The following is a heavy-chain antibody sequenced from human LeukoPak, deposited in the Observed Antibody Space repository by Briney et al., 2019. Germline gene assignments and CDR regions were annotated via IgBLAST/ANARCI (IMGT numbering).Heavy chain of an antibody. J-gene: IGHJ4*02. Sequence: GASGTVSFKSSGYTFTVYYMHWVRQAPGQGLEWLGWINPNSAATDCAQEFQRRLTMTRDTSIITDYMELSSLRSDDTAMYYCANSMETPTLDYWGQGTLVTVSS. CDR3: ANSMETPTLDY. D-gene: IGHD2-8*01. CDR1: GYTFTVYY. V-gene: IGHV1-2*02. CDR2: INPNSAAT.